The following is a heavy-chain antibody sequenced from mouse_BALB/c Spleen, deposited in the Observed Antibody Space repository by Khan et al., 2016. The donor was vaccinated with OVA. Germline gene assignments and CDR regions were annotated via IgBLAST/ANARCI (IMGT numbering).Heavy chain of an antibody. D-gene: IGHD1-1*01. CDR1: GYTFLNYW. V-gene: IGHV1-7*01. CDR2: INPSTGYT. CDR3: ARRGLRWDFDY. J-gene: IGHJ2*01. Sequence: QVQLKQSGAELAKPGASVKMSCKASGYTFLNYWILWVKQRPGQGLAWIGYINPSTGYTEYNQNFKDKATLTADKSSSTAYMQLSSLTSEDSAVYYCARRGLRWDFDYWGQGTTLTVAS.